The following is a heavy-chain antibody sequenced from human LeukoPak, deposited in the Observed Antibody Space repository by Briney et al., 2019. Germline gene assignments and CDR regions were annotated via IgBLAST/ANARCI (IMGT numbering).Heavy chain of an antibody. CDR3: ARRISTRRGETCSSTSCYFDY. J-gene: IGHJ4*02. V-gene: IGHV4-38-2*01. D-gene: IGHD2-2*01. CDR1: GFSINSGYF. Sequence: PETLSLTCAVSGFSINSGYFWAWIRQSPGKGLEWIGSIFHNGITYYNPSLKSRITISVDTSKNQFSLRLSSVTAADTAVYYCARRISTRRGETCSSTSCYFDYWGQGTLVTVSS. CDR2: IFHNGIT.